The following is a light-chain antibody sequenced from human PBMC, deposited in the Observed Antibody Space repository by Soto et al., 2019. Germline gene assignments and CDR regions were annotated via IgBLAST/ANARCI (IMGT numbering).Light chain of an antibody. J-gene: IGLJ2*01. V-gene: IGLV1-40*01. CDR2: GNS. CDR3: QSYDSSLSGSMV. CDR1: SSNIGAGYD. Sequence: QSVLTQPPSVSGAPGQRVTISCTGSSSNIGAGYDVHWYQQLPGTAPKLLIYGNSNRPSGVPDRFSGSKSGTSASLAITGLQAEDDADYYCQSYDSSLSGSMVFGGGTKVTVL.